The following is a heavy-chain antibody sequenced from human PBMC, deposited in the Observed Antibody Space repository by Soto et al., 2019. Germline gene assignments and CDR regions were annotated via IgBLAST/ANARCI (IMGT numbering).Heavy chain of an antibody. J-gene: IGHJ3*02. V-gene: IGHV1-24*01. CDR2: FDPEDGET. Sequence: ASVKVSCKVSGYTLTELSMHWGRQAPGKGLEWMGGFDPEDGETTYAQKFQGRVTITEDTSTDTAYMELSSLRSEDTAVYYCATGKASGWYPDSDIWGQGTMVTVSS. D-gene: IGHD6-19*01. CDR3: ATGKASGWYPDSDI. CDR1: GYTLTELS.